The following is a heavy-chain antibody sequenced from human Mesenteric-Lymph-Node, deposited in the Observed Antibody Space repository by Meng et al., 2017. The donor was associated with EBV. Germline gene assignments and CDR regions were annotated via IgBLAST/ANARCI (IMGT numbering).Heavy chain of an antibody. V-gene: IGHV4-30-4*01. Sequence: QWHPQEAAPGLATPSQPLSLTCDAAGDSLSGGGYYCMWSRHPPRKGLEWIGYICHSGGDYYTPSLKSRVTMSVDTSKNHFSLRLGSVTAADTAVYYCVRQPWLHDRVDYWGPGSLVTVSS. D-gene: IGHD3-22*01. CDR3: VRQPWLHDRVDY. CDR2: ICHSGGD. CDR1: GDSLSGGGYY. J-gene: IGHJ4*02.